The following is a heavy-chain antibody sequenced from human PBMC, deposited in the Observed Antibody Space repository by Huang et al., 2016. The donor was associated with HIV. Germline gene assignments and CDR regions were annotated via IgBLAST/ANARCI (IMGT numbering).Heavy chain of an antibody. Sequence: QVHLVESGGGVVQTGRSLRLSCAASGFTFSGYGMHWVRQATGKGLEWVAVITVDGKNKYYADSVRGRFTVSRDNSQNTVSLQMNTLRAEDTAVYYCAKDNDLYYFDYWGQGTLVTVSS. CDR3: AKDNDLYYFDY. J-gene: IGHJ4*02. V-gene: IGHV3-30*18. D-gene: IGHD1-1*01. CDR2: ITVDGKNK. CDR1: GFTFSGYG.